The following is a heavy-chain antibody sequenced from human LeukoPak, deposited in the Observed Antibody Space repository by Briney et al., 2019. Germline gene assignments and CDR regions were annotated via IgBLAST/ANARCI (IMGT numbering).Heavy chain of an antibody. Sequence: PGRSLRLSCAASGFTFSSYVMHWVRQAPGKGLEWVAVIWYDGSTKYYADSVKGRFTISRDNSRNTLYLQMNSLRAEDTAAYFCAKDEEGVDAFDIWGQGTMVTVSS. CDR1: GFTFSSYV. D-gene: IGHD3-10*01. CDR3: AKDEEGVDAFDI. CDR2: IWYDGSTK. J-gene: IGHJ3*02. V-gene: IGHV3-33*06.